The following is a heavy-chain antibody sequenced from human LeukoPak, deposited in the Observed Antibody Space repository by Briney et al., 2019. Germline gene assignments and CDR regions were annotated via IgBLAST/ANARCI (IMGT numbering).Heavy chain of an antibody. V-gene: IGHV4-59*08. J-gene: IGHJ6*03. CDR3: ARRYGSSLGGYYYYYMDV. D-gene: IGHD3-16*01. CDR2: IYYSGST. Sequence: PSETLSLTCTVSGGSISSYYWSWIRQPPGKGLEWIGYIYYSGSTNYNPSLKSRVTISVDTSKNQFSLKLSSVTAAETAVYYCARRYGSSLGGYYYYYMDVWGKGTTVTVSS. CDR1: GGSISSYY.